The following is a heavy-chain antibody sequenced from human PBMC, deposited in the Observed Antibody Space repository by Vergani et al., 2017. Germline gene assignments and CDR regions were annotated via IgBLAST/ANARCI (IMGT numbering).Heavy chain of an antibody. D-gene: IGHD6-19*01. CDR2: IYYSGST. J-gene: IGHJ5*02. CDR3: ARHSTVEWLVKLGWIDP. V-gene: IGHV4-39*01. CDR1: GASIRSSNYY. Sequence: QLQLQESGPGLVKPSATLSLTCSVSGASIRSSNYYWGWIRQPPGKRLEWIACIYYSGSTYYNPSLKSRVTISVDTSKYQFSLKLSSVTAADTAVYFCARHSTVEWLVKLGWIDPWGQGILVTVSS.